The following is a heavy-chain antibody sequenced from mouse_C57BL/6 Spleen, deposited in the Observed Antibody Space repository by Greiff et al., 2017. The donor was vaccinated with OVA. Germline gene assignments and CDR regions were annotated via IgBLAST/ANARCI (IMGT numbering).Heavy chain of an antibody. V-gene: IGHV1-69*01. Sequence: VQLQPPWAELVMPGASVKLSCKASGYTFTSYWMHWVKQRPGQGLEWIGEIDPSDSYTNYNQKFKGKSTLTVDKSSSTAYMPLSSLTSEDSEVYYGARGRRDWYCDVWGTGTTVTVSS. J-gene: IGHJ1*03. CDR3: ARGRRDWYCDV. D-gene: IGHD2-12*01. CDR1: GYTFTSYW. CDR2: IDPSDSYT.